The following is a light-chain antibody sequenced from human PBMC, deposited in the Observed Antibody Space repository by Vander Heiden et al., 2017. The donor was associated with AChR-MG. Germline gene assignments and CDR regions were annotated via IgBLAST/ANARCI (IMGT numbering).Light chain of an antibody. CDR1: QHISSY. CDR2: ASS. CDR3: QQSYRTPLFT. Sequence: DIQMNPSPTSLSASVGDRVNIPCRASQHISSYLNWSPQKPGKAPKLLIYASSSLQSGFPSRFSGSGSGTDFTLTISSLQPEDFATYYCQQSYRTPLFTFGPGTKVDIK. J-gene: IGKJ3*01. V-gene: IGKV1-39*01.